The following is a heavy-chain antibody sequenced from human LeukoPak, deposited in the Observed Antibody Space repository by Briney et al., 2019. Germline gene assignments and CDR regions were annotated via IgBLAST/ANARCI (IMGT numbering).Heavy chain of an antibody. CDR3: ARDGGYCSSTSCYSPRWYY. J-gene: IGHJ4*02. D-gene: IGHD2-2*01. CDR1: GYTFTGYY. Sequence: ASVKVSCKASGYTFTGYYMHWVRQAPGQGLEWMGWINPNSGGTNYAQKFQGRVTMTRDTSISTAYMELSRLRSGDTAVYYCARDGGYCSSTSCYSPRWYYWGQGTLVTVSS. V-gene: IGHV1-2*02. CDR2: INPNSGGT.